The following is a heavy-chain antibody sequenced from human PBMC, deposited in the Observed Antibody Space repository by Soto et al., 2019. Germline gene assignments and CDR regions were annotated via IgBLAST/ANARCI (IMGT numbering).Heavy chain of an antibody. V-gene: IGHV1-3*01. J-gene: IGHJ3*02. CDR3: ARDRDYDDAFDI. D-gene: IGHD3-22*01. CDR2: INAGSGNT. Sequence: ASVKVSCKASGYTFTSYAMHWVRQAPGQRLEWMGWINAGSGNTKYSQKFQGRVTITRDTSASTAYMELSSLRSEDTAVYYCARDRDYDDAFDIWGQGTMVTVSS. CDR1: GYTFTSYA.